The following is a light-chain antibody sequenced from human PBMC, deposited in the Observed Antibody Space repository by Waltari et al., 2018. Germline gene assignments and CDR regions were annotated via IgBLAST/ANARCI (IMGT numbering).Light chain of an antibody. CDR1: QGISSY. J-gene: IGKJ5*01. V-gene: IGKV1-9*01. CDR3: QQLSSYLSIT. CDR2: GAS. Sequence: DTQLTQSPSFLSASVGDRVTITCRASQGISSYLAWYQQKPGKAPKLLIYGASTLQSGVPSMFSGSGSGTEFTLTISSLQPEDFATYYCQQLSSYLSITFGQGTRLEIK.